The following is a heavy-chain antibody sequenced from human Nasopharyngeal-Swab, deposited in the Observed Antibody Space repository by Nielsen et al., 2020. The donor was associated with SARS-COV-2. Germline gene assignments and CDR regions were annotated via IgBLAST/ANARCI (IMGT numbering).Heavy chain of an antibody. D-gene: IGHD3-22*01. Sequence: WVRQAPGQGLEWMGGFDPEDGETIYAQKFQGRVTMTEDTSTDTAYMELSSLRSEDTAVYYCATTQYYYDSSGYYSFDYWGQGTLVTVFS. CDR2: FDPEDGET. CDR3: ATTQYYYDSSGYYSFDY. J-gene: IGHJ4*02. V-gene: IGHV1-24*01.